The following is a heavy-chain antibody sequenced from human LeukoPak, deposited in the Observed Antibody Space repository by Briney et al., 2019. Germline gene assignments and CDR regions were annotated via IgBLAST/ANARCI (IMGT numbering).Heavy chain of an antibody. V-gene: IGHV1-2*02. J-gene: IGHJ3*02. Sequence: ASVKVSCKASGYTFIDHYIHWVRQAPGQGLEWMGWINPYSGATNFAQKFQGRVSMTRDTSISTAFMDLTTLTSDDTAVYYCARGGRWELPRPYAFDIWGQGTMVTVSS. D-gene: IGHD1-26*01. CDR3: ARGGRWELPRPYAFDI. CDR2: INPYSGAT. CDR1: GYTFIDHY.